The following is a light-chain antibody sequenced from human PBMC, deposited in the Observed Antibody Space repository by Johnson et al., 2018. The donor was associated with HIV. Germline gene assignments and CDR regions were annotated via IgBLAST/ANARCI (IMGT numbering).Light chain of an antibody. Sequence: QSVLTQPPSVSAAPGQKVTISCSASSSNIVNIYISWYQHLPGTAPKLLIYDNNKRPSGIPYRFSGSTSGTSATLGHTGLQPGDEADYYCGTWDSSHVVFGTGTKVTVL. CDR1: SSNIVNIY. CDR3: GTWDSSHVV. CDR2: DNN. J-gene: IGLJ1*01. V-gene: IGLV1-51*01.